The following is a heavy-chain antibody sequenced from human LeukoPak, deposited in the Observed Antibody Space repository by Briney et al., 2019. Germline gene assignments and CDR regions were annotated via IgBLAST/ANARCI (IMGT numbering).Heavy chain of an antibody. V-gene: IGHV1-69*04. CDR3: AGYSSGWYEVAPDY. CDR1: GGTFSSYA. Sequence: ASVKVSCKASGGTFSSYAISWVRQAPGQGLEWMGRIIPILGIANYAQKFQGRATITADKSTSTAYMELSSLRSEDTAVYYCAGYSSGWYEVAPDYWGQGTLVTVSS. CDR2: IIPILGIA. J-gene: IGHJ4*02. D-gene: IGHD6-19*01.